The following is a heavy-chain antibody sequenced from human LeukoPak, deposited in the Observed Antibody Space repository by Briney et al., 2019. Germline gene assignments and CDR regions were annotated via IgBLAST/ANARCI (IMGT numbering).Heavy chain of an antibody. CDR2: INHSGST. J-gene: IGHJ4*02. CDR1: GGSFSGYY. V-gene: IGHV4-34*01. D-gene: IGHD3-10*01. Sequence: SETLSLTCAVYGGSFSGYYWSWIRQPPGKGLEWIGEINHSGSTNYNPSLKSRVTISVDTSKNQFSPKLSSVTAADTAVYYCARGLRGRPGPDYWGQGTLVTVSS. CDR3: ARGLRGRPGPDY.